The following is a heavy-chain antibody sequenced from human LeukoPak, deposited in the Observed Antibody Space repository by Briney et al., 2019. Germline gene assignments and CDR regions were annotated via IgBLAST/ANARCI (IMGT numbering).Heavy chain of an antibody. CDR1: GFTFSSYA. CDR2: ISGSGGST. J-gene: IGHJ4*02. D-gene: IGHD6-13*01. CDR3: AKRMAAAGGGYYFDY. Sequence: GGSLRLSCAASGFTFSSYAMSWVRQAPGKGLEWVSAISGSGGSTYYADSVKGRFTISRDNSKNTLYLQMNSLRAEDTAVYYCAKRMAAAGGGYYFDYWGQGTLVTVSS. V-gene: IGHV3-23*01.